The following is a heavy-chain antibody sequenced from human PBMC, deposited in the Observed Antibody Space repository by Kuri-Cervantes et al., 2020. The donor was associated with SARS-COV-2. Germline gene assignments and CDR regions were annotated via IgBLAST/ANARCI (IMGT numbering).Heavy chain of an antibody. Sequence: GESLKIHCAASGFTFSSYGMHLVRQAPGKGLEWVAVISYDGSNKYYADSVKGRFTITRDNSKNKQYLQMNSLRAEDTAVYYYAKDHSSGSRNWYFDLWGRGTLVIVSS. D-gene: IGHD6-19*01. V-gene: IGHV3-30*18. CDR2: ISYDGSNK. CDR1: GFTFSSYG. CDR3: AKDHSSGSRNWYFDL. J-gene: IGHJ2*01.